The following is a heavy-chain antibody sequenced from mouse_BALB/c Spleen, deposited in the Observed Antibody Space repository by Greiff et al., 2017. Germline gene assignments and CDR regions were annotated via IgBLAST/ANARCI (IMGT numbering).Heavy chain of an antibody. V-gene: IGHV1-80*01. CDR1: GYAFSSYW. CDR2: IYPGDGDT. CDR3: ARWDGYGYYAMDY. Sequence: VHLVESGAELVRPGSSVKISCKASGYAFSSYWMNWVKQRPGQGLEWIGQIYPGDGDTNYNGKFKGKATLTADKSSSTAYMQLSSLTSEDSAVYFCARWDGYGYYAMDYWGQGTSVTVSS. J-gene: IGHJ4*01. D-gene: IGHD2-3*01.